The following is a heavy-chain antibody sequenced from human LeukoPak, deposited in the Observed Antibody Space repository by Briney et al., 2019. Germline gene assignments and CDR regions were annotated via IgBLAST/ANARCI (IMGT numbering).Heavy chain of an antibody. CDR3: ARGTSGGYFDY. Sequence: GGSLTLSCAASGFTFSSFWIHWVRQVPGKGLVWVSRINSDGFSTSYADSVKGRFTISRDNAKNTLYLQMNSLRAEDTAVYYCARGTSGGYFDYWGQGTLVTVSS. V-gene: IGHV3-74*01. J-gene: IGHJ4*02. CDR2: INSDGFST. CDR1: GFTFSSFW. D-gene: IGHD1-26*01.